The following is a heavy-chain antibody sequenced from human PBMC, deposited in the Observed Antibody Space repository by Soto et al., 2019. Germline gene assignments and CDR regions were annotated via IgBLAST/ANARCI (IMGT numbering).Heavy chain of an antibody. Sequence: PSETLSHTSTVSGDSISRGTEYWSWIRQPPGKGLEWIGYIFSIGTTYYNPSLKSRLTMSLDASQNQFSLKFNSLTDADTAVYFCARVPSPFDYYYAMDVWGQGTTVT. CDR1: GDSISRGTEY. CDR3: ARVPSPFDYYYAMDV. D-gene: IGHD3-16*01. V-gene: IGHV4-30-4*01. J-gene: IGHJ6*02. CDR2: IFSIGTT.